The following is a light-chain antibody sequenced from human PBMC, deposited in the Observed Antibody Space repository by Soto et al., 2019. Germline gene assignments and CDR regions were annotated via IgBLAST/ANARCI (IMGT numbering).Light chain of an antibody. Sequence: EIVLTQSPGTLSLSPGERATLSCRASQSVSSSYLAWYQQKPGQAPRLLIYGASRRATGIPDWFSGSGSGTDFTLTSSILPPEYFAVHYRQQYGNSPTFGQGTKVEIK. V-gene: IGKV3-20*01. CDR1: QSVSSSY. J-gene: IGKJ1*01. CDR3: QQYGNSPT. CDR2: GAS.